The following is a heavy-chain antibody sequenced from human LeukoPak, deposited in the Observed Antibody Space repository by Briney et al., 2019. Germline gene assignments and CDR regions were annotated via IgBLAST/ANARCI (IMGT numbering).Heavy chain of an antibody. V-gene: IGHV4-30-2*01. CDR1: GGSVSSADSS. J-gene: IGHJ4*02. CDR3: ARGFDDYYAASGATWVYFDY. CDR2: IFHGGSS. Sequence: PSETLSLTCDVSGGSVSSADSSWSWIRQPPGTGLEWIGFIFHGGSSYYNPSLKSRVTISIDRSKNQFSLELNSVTAADTAVYYCARGFDDYYAASGATWVYFDYWGQGSLVTVSS. D-gene: IGHD2-15*01.